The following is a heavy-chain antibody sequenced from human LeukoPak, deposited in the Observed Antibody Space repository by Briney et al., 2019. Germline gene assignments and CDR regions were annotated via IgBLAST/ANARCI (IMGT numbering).Heavy chain of an antibody. CDR1: GFTFSSYG. CDR3: ASGSRREASHRRQLVLNY. V-gene: IGHV3-33*01. CDR2: IWYDGSNK. J-gene: IGHJ4*02. Sequence: GGSLRLSCAASGFTFSSYGMHWVRQAPGKGLEWVAVIWYDGSNKYYADSVKGRFTISRDNSKNTLYLQMNSLRAEDTAVYYCASGSRREASHRRQLVLNYWGQGPLVTVSS. D-gene: IGHD6-13*01.